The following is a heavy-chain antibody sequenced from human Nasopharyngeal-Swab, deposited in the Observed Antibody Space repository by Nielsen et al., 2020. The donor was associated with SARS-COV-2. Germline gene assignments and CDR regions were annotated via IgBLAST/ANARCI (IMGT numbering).Heavy chain of an antibody. CDR3: ARVVYGGNLNYYYYGMDV. CDR2: INHSGST. J-gene: IGHJ6*02. Sequence: GSLRLSCAVYGGSFSGYYWSWIRQPPGKGLEWIGEINHSGSTNYNPSLKSRVTISVDTSKNQFSLKLSSVTAADTAVYYCARVVYGGNLNYYYYGMDVWGQGTTVIVSS. CDR1: GGSFSGYY. D-gene: IGHD4-23*01. V-gene: IGHV4-34*01.